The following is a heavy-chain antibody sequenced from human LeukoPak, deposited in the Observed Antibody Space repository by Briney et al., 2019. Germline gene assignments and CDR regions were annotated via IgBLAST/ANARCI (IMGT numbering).Heavy chain of an antibody. V-gene: IGHV4-59*01. Sequence: SETLSLTCNVSGGSISNYFWSWIRQPPGKGLEWIGYIYYSGSTSYNPSLKSRVTISVDTSKSQFSLKLSSVTAADTAVYYCARSTPSTNRNYPPLFSFDSWGQGTLVTVSS. CDR3: ARSTPSTNRNYPPLFSFDS. CDR1: GGSISNYF. J-gene: IGHJ4*02. CDR2: IYYSGST. D-gene: IGHD1-7*01.